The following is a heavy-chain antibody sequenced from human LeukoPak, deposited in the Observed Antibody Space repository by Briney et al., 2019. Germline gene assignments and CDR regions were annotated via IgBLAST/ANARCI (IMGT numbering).Heavy chain of an antibody. CDR3: ARVRPGTTDFDY. CDR1: GGSIGVTNYY. Sequence: PSETLSLTCTVSGGSIGVTNYYWGWIRQPPGKGLEWIGSIYHSGSTYYNPSLKSRVTISVDTSKNQFSLKLSSVTAADTAVYYCARVRPGTTDFDYWGQGTLVTVSS. V-gene: IGHV4-39*07. CDR2: IYHSGST. D-gene: IGHD1-7*01. J-gene: IGHJ4*02.